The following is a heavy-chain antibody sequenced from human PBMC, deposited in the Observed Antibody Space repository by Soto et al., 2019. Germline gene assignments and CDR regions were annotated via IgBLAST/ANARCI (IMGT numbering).Heavy chain of an antibody. D-gene: IGHD3-22*01. CDR3: ATYDRYTMIGF. V-gene: IGHV3-7*05. J-gene: IGHJ3*01. CDR2: IKQDGSEK. Sequence: EVQRVESGGGLVQPGGSLRLSCAASGFTFSSYWMSWVRQAPGKGLEWVANIKQDGSEKYYVDSVKRRFTISRDNAKHSMYLQMNSLRAEDTAVYYCATYDRYTMIGFWGQGTMVTVSS. CDR1: GFTFSSYW.